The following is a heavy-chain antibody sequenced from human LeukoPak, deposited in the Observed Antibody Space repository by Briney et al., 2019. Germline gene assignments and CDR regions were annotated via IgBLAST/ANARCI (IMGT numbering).Heavy chain of an antibody. Sequence: SETLSLTCTVSGGSISSGGYYWSWIRQHPGRGLEWIGYIYYSGSTYYNPSLKSRVTISVDTSKNQFSLKLSSVTAADTAVYYCARSDPVGYGSGSNFDYWGQGTLVTVSS. CDR3: ARSDPVGYGSGSNFDY. CDR1: GGSISSGGYY. V-gene: IGHV4-31*03. D-gene: IGHD3-10*01. CDR2: IYYSGST. J-gene: IGHJ4*02.